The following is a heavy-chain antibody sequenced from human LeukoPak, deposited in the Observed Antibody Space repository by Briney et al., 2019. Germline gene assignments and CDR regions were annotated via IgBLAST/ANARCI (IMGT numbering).Heavy chain of an antibody. D-gene: IGHD6-13*01. CDR1: GGSISSYY. CDR2: IYYSGST. CDR3: ARHPIAAAASDY. J-gene: IGHJ4*02. V-gene: IGHV4-39*01. Sequence: SETLSLTCTVPGGSISSYYWGWIRQPPGKGLEWIGSIYYSGSTYYNPSLKSRVTISVDTSKNQFSLKLSSVTAADTAVYYCARHPIAAAASDYWGQGTLVTVSS.